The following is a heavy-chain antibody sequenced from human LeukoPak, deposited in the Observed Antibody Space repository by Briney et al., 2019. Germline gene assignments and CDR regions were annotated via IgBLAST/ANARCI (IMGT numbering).Heavy chain of an antibody. Sequence: ASVKVSCKASGYTSTGYYMHWVRQAPGQGLEWMGRTNPSSGGTNYAQKFQGRVTMTRDTSISTAYMELSRLRSDDTAVYYCARARNYCSGGSCYYFDYWGQGTLVTVSS. CDR2: TNPSSGGT. CDR1: GYTSTGYY. J-gene: IGHJ4*02. V-gene: IGHV1-2*06. D-gene: IGHD2-15*01. CDR3: ARARNYCSGGSCYYFDY.